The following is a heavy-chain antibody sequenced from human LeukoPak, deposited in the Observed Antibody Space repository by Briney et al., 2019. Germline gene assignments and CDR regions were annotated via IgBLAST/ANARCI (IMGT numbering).Heavy chain of an antibody. Sequence: GGSLRLSCAASGFTFSSYEMNWVRQAPGKGLEWVSYISSSGSTIYYADSVKGRFTISRDNSKNTLYLQMNSLRAEDTAVYYCAKVSYYGDYLDYWGQGTLVTVSS. CDR3: AKVSYYGDYLDY. J-gene: IGHJ4*02. CDR1: GFTFSSYE. CDR2: ISSSGSTI. V-gene: IGHV3-48*03. D-gene: IGHD4-17*01.